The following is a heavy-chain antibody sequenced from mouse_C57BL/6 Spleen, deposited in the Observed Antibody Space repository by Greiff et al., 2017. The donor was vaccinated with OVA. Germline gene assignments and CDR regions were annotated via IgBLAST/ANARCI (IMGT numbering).Heavy chain of an antibody. CDR2: ISSGGDYI. D-gene: IGHD1-1*01. Sequence: EVHLVESGEGLVKPGGSLKLSCAASGFTFSSYAMSWVRQTPEKRLEWVAYISSGGDYIYYADTVKGRFTISRDNDRNTLYLQMSSLKSEDTAMYYCTRGYYGSSYRAMDYWGQGTSVTVSS. J-gene: IGHJ4*01. CDR3: TRGYYGSSYRAMDY. V-gene: IGHV5-9-1*02. CDR1: GFTFSSYA.